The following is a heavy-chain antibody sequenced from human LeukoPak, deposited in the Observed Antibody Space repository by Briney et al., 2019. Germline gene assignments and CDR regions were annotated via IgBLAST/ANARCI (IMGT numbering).Heavy chain of an antibody. CDR2: IYFTGST. D-gene: IGHD1-26*01. V-gene: IGHV4-59*01. Sequence: SETLSLTCTVSGGSIINYYWSWIRQPPGKGLEWIGYIYFTGSTNYNPSLKSRVTISLDTSKNQFSLKLSSVIAADTAVYYCARGTVGAADYWGQGTLITVSS. CDR1: GGSIINYY. J-gene: IGHJ4*02. CDR3: ARGTVGAADY.